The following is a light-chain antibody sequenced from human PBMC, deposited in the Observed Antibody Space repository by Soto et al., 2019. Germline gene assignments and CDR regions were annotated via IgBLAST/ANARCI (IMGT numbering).Light chain of an antibody. J-gene: IGLJ1*01. CDR2: DVT. CDR3: SSYAGNNEYV. CDR1: SSDVNGYRV. V-gene: IGLV2-8*01. Sequence: QSALTRPHSASGSSGQTVTIYCTGNSSDVNGYRVVSWYRQNPGTAPKHIIYDVTKRPTGAPDRVSGSKSGSTASLTVSGLQAEDEADYYCSSYAGNNEYVFGSGTNVTVL.